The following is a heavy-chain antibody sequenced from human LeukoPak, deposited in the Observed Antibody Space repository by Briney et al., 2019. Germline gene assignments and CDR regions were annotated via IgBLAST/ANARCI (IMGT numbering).Heavy chain of an antibody. V-gene: IGHV1-2*02. Sequence: GASVKVSCEASGYTFTDYYIHWVRQAPGQGLEWMGWINPNSGDTKSAQKLQGRLTMTRDTSITTAYMDLSRLTSDDTAVYYCTRDDIVGARDFDYWGQGTLVTVSS. CDR1: GYTFTDYY. CDR3: TRDDIVGARDFDY. CDR2: INPNSGDT. J-gene: IGHJ4*02. D-gene: IGHD1-26*01.